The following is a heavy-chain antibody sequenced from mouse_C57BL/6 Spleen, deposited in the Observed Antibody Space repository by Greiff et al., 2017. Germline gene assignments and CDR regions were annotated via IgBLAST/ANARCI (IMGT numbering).Heavy chain of an antibody. Sequence: VQLQQSGPVLVKPGASVKMSCKASGYTFTDYYMNWVKQSHGKSLEWIGVINPYNGGTSYNQKFKGKATLTVDKSSSTAYMELNSLTSEDSAVYYCARYWEDDAMDYWGQGTSVTVSS. V-gene: IGHV1-19*01. CDR1: GYTFTDYY. D-gene: IGHD4-1*01. CDR2: INPYNGGT. CDR3: ARYWEDDAMDY. J-gene: IGHJ4*01.